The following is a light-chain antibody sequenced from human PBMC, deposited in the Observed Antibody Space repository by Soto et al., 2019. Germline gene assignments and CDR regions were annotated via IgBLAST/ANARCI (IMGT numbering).Light chain of an antibody. CDR2: EVN. Sequence: QSALTKPHSASGSLGQSVAISCTGTSSDVGATDYVSWYQHHSGKAPKLLLYEVNKRPSGVPDRFSGSKSGNTASLTVSVLQADDEADYYCISHAGTSNVLGTGTKVTVL. CDR1: SSDVGATDY. V-gene: IGLV2-8*01. J-gene: IGLJ1*01. CDR3: ISHAGTSNV.